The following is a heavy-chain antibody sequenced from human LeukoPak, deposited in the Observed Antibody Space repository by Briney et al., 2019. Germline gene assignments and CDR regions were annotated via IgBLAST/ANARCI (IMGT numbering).Heavy chain of an antibody. CDR3: ARDRVWTVLY. D-gene: IGHD2-21*01. CDR2: IKQDGSEE. Sequence: GGSLRLSCAASGFTFSNYWMNWVRQAPGKGLEWVANIKQDGSEEYYADSVKGRFTISRDNAKNSVYLQMNSLRADDTAVYYCARDRVWTVLYWGQGTLVTVSS. CDR1: GFTFSNYW. J-gene: IGHJ4*02. V-gene: IGHV3-7*01.